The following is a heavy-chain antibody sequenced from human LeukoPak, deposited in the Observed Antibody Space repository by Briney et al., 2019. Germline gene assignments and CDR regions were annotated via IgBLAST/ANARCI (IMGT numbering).Heavy chain of an antibody. CDR2: INHSGST. D-gene: IGHD5-24*01. J-gene: IGHJ3*02. V-gene: IGHV4-34*01. CDR3: ARGLGMATRDAFDI. CDR1: GGSFSGYY. Sequence: KPSETLSLTCAVYGGSFSGYYWSWIRQPPGKGLEWIGEINHSGSTNYNPSLKSRVTISVDTPKNQFSLKLSSVTAADTAVYYCARGLGMATRDAFDIWGQGTMVTVSS.